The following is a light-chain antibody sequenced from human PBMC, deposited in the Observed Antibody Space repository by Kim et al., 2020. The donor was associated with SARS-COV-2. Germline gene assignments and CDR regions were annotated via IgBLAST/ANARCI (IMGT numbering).Light chain of an antibody. Sequence: LSPGQTATISCYGDELGDKNSCWYQQKPGQSPVVVIYQDTTRSSGIPERFSGSNSGNTATMTIRGTQALDEADYYCQAWDSSTVVFGGGTQLTVL. CDR3: QAWDSSTVV. V-gene: IGLV3-1*01. CDR1: ELGDKN. J-gene: IGLJ2*01. CDR2: QDT.